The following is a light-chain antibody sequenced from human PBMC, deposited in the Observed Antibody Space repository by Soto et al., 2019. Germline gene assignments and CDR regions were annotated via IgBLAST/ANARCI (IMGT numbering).Light chain of an antibody. CDR1: QSVLYSSNNKNY. CDR2: WAS. V-gene: IGKV4-1*01. J-gene: IGKJ4*01. CDR3: QQYYSTLLT. Sequence: DIVMIQSPDSLAVSLGERATINCKSSQSVLYSSNNKNYLAWYQQKPGQPPKLLIYWASTRESGVPDRFSGSGSGTDFTLTISSLQAEDVAVYYCQQYYSTLLTFGGGTKVEIK.